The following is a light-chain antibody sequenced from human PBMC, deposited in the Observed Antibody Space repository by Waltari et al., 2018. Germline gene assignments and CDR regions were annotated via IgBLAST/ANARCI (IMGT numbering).Light chain of an antibody. CDR3: QHYNNWPSYT. CDR1: QSVRSN. Sequence: EIVMTQSPATLSVSPGERATLSCRASQSVRSNLAWYQQKPGQAPRLLIYGAPNRATGIPGKFSGSGSGTEFTLTISSLQSEDVAVYYCQHYNNWPSYTFGPGTKLEIK. J-gene: IGKJ2*01. CDR2: GAP. V-gene: IGKV3-15*01.